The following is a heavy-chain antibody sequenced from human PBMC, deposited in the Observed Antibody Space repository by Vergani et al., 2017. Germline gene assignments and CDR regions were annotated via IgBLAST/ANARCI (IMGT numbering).Heavy chain of an antibody. V-gene: IGHV2-5*01. CDR1: GFSLSTSGVG. CDR3: AHSRVGGFGELFHAYDY. Sequence: QITLKESGPTLVKPTQTLTLTCTFSGFSLSTSGVGVGWIRQPPGKALEWLALIYWNDDKRYSPSLKSRLTITKDTSKNQVVLTMTNMDPVDTATYYCAHSRVGGFGELFHAYDYWGQGTLVTVSS. CDR2: IYWNDDK. D-gene: IGHD3-10*01. J-gene: IGHJ4*02.